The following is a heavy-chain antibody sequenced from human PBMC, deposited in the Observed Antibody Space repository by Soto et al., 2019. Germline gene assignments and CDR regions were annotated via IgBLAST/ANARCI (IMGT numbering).Heavy chain of an antibody. CDR2: ITPIFVTA. CDR1: GGTFSSNG. V-gene: IGHV1-69*13. D-gene: IGHD6-6*01. J-gene: IGHJ6*02. Sequence: GASVKVSCKASGGTFSSNGISWVRQAPGQGLEWMGGITPIFVTAKYAQKFQGRVTITADESTNTAYLEVSGLRSEDTAVYYCARRGVRSRGYYYAMEVWGQGTTVTVSS. CDR3: ARRGVRSRGYYYAMEV.